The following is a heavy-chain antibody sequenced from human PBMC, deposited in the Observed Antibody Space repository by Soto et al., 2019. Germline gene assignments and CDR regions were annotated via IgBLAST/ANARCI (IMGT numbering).Heavy chain of an antibody. V-gene: IGHV3-23*01. Sequence: GGSLRLSCAASGFTFSSYAMNWVRQAPGKGLEWVSGISGSGGSTYYADSVKGRFTISRDNSKNTLFLHMNSLRAEDTAVYYCAKGGVWYARNLDYWGQGTLVTVSS. J-gene: IGHJ4*02. CDR1: GFTFSSYA. CDR2: ISGSGGST. CDR3: AKGGVWYARNLDY. D-gene: IGHD3-16*01.